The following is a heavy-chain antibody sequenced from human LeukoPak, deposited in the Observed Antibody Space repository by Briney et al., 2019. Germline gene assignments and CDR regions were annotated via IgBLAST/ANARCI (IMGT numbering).Heavy chain of an antibody. CDR2: IYYSGTT. V-gene: IGHV4-59*01. Sequence: SETLSLTCTVSGGAIRTYYWSWIRQPPGKGRVGGGYIYYSGTTNYNPSLKSRVTMSVDTSKNQFSLKLSSLTAADTAVYYCARGQRSYFRAVDDWGQGTLVTVSS. J-gene: IGHJ4*02. D-gene: IGHD1-26*01. CDR1: GGAIRTYY. CDR3: ARGQRSYFRAVDD.